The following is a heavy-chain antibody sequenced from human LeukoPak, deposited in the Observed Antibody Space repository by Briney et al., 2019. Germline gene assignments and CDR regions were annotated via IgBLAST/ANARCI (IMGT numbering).Heavy chain of an antibody. CDR3: ARGGGAPYYGMDV. Sequence: SQTLSLTCAVSGGSISSGPYSWSWIRQPPGKGQEWIGYIYHSGSTYYNPSLKSRVTISVDRSKNQFSLNLSSVTAADTAVYYCARGGGAPYYGMDVWGRGTTVTVSS. CDR2: IYHSGST. V-gene: IGHV4-30-2*01. J-gene: IGHJ6*02. CDR1: GGSISSGPYS. D-gene: IGHD3-16*01.